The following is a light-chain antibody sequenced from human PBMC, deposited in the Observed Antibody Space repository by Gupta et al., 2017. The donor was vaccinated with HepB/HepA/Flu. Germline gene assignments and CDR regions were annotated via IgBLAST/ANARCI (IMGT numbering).Light chain of an antibody. CDR3: QQSRRLPRT. V-gene: IGKV6-21*01. J-gene: IGKJ1*01. CDR1: QSIGSS. Sequence: EIVLTQSPDFQSVTPKEKVTITCRASQSIGSSLHWYQQKPDQSPKLLIKYASQSFSGVPARFSGSGSGTEFTLTINSVEAEDAATYYCQQSRRLPRTFGQGTKVEVK. CDR2: YAS.